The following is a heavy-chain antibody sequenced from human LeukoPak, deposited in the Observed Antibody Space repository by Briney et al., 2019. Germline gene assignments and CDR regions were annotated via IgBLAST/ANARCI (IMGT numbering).Heavy chain of an antibody. J-gene: IGHJ4*02. CDR2: IRSKANSYAT. V-gene: IGHV3-73*01. D-gene: IGHD1-1*01. CDR1: GFTFSGSA. Sequence: GGSLRLSCVASGFTFSGSAMHWVRQASGKGLEWVGRIRSKANSYATAYAASVKGRFTISRDDSKNTAYLQMNSLKTEDTAVYYCTRRGGTTPGALIDYWGQGTLVTVSS. CDR3: TRRGGTTPGALIDY.